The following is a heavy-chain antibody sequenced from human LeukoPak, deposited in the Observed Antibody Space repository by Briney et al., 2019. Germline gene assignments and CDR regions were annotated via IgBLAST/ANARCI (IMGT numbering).Heavy chain of an antibody. V-gene: IGHV3-7*01. CDR1: GFTFSSYW. D-gene: IGHD2-2*01. Sequence: GGSLRLSCAASGFTFSSYWMSWVRQAPGKGLEWVANIKQDGSEKYYVDSVKGRFTISRDNAKNSLYLQMNSLRAEDTAVYYCARDRWASYCSSTSCYYYYYMDVWGKGTTVTVSS. J-gene: IGHJ6*03. CDR2: IKQDGSEK. CDR3: ARDRWASYCSSTSCYYYYYMDV.